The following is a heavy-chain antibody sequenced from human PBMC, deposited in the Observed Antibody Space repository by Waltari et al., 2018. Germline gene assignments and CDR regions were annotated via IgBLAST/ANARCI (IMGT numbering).Heavy chain of an antibody. V-gene: IGHV3-21*01. CDR1: GLSLSSYS. CDR2: ISSSGSYI. CDR3: ARDMDSRSSPPLDY. Sequence: EVQLVESGGGLVKPGGSLRRSCAASGLSLSSYSLNQVRQAPGKGLEWVSSISSSGSYIYYADSVRGRFTISRDNAKNSRFLQMNSLRAEDTALYYCARDMDSRSSPPLDYWGQGTLVTVSS. J-gene: IGHJ4*02. D-gene: IGHD3-22*01.